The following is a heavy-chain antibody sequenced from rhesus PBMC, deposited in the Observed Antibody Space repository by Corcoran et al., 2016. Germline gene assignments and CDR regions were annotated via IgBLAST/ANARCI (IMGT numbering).Heavy chain of an antibody. CDR1: GGSISSSNW. J-gene: IGHJ5-2*02. CDR3: ARHTVGSSDV. D-gene: IGHD5-12*01. Sequence: QVQLQESGPGLVKPSETLSPTCAVSGGSISSSNWRRWIGQPPGKGLEWIGNIGGSSGSSYYNSSLKSRVTISKDTSKNQFSLKLTSVTAADTAVYYCARHTVGSSDVWGRGVLVTVSS. V-gene: IGHV4-65*02. CDR2: IGGSSGSS.